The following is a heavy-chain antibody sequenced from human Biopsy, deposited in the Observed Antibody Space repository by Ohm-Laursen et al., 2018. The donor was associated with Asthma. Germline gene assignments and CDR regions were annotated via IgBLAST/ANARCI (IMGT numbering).Heavy chain of an antibody. J-gene: IGHJ3*02. CDR2: ISKDASTQ. Sequence: SLRLSCSATGFSFSNFAIHWVRQAPGKGLEWVGVISKDASTQDYADSVKGRLTMARDNSKNTLDLQMNSLREEDTAVYYCVRDGTDDAFDIWGQGTVVSVSS. CDR3: VRDGTDDAFDI. CDR1: GFSFSNFA. V-gene: IGHV3-30*01. D-gene: IGHD1-1*01.